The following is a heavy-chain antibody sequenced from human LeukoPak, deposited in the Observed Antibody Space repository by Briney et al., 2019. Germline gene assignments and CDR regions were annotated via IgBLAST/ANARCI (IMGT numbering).Heavy chain of an antibody. J-gene: IGHJ3*01. V-gene: IGHV5-51*01. CDR1: GYSFTSYW. CDR3: ARRPPSEAIKT. D-gene: IGHD3-10*01. CDR2: IYPGDSDT. Sequence: GESLKISCKGSGYSFTSYWIGWVLQMPGKGLEWMGMIYPGDSDTRYSPSFQGQVTISADKSISTAYLQWNSLKASDTAMYYCARRPPSEAIKTWGQGTMVTVSS.